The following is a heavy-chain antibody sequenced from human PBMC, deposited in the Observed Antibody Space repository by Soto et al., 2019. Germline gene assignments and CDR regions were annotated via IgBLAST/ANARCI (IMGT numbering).Heavy chain of an antibody. Sequence: GGSLRLSCAASGFTFSSYSMNWVRQAPGKGLEWVSYISSSSSTIYYADSVKGRFTISRDNAKNSLYLQMNSLRAEDTAVYYCARVRQLVFDYWGQGTLVTVSS. J-gene: IGHJ4*02. CDR3: ARVRQLVFDY. CDR2: ISSSSSTI. D-gene: IGHD6-6*01. V-gene: IGHV3-48*01. CDR1: GFTFSSYS.